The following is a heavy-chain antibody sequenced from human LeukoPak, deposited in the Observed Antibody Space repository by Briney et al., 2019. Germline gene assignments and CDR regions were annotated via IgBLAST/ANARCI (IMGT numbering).Heavy chain of an antibody. CDR2: ITTSGATT. V-gene: IGHV3-23*01. CDR3: AIMHGYYDGSGYWVQ. J-gene: IGHJ4*02. D-gene: IGHD3-22*01. CDR1: GFTFSSYG. Sequence: GGSLRLSCAASGFTFSSYGMSWVRQAPGKGLEWVSFITTSGATTSYADSVKGRFTISGDNPRNTLYMQMNSLRDEDTALYYCAIMHGYYDGSGYWVQWGQGTLVTVSS.